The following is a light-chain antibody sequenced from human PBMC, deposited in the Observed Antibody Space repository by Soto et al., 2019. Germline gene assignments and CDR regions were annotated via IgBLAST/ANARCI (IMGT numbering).Light chain of an antibody. CDR3: SSYTSSSTLPYV. V-gene: IGLV2-14*01. CDR2: DVS. J-gene: IGLJ1*01. CDR1: SSDVSGYNY. Sequence: QSVLTQPASVSGSPGQSITISCTGTSSDVSGYNYVSWYQQHPGKAPKLMIYDVSNRPSGVSNRFSGSKSGNTASLTISGLQAEDEADYYCSSYTSSSTLPYVFGTGTKLTVL.